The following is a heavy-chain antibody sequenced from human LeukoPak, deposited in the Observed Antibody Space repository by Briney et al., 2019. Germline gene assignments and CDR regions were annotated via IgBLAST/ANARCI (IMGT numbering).Heavy chain of an antibody. CDR3: ARDSVWIAAAGPPDYYYGMDV. CDR2: IIPIFGTA. CDR1: GGTFSSYA. Sequence: AASVKVSCKASGGTFSSYAISWVRQAPGQGLEWMGGIIPIFGTANYAQKFQGRVTITADESTSTAYMELSSLRSEDTAVYYCARDSVWIAAAGPPDYYYGMDVWGQGTTVTVSS. D-gene: IGHD6-13*01. V-gene: IGHV1-69*13. J-gene: IGHJ6*02.